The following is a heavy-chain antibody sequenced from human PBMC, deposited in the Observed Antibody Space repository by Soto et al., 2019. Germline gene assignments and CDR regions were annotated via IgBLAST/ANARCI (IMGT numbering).Heavy chain of an antibody. D-gene: IGHD7-27*01. CDR3: GRSGYYYGMDV. V-gene: IGHV1-18*04. CDR1: GYPFTSSG. J-gene: IGHJ6*02. Sequence: ASVKVSCKASGYPFTSSGISWVRQPPGQGLEWMGWTSAYIGNTNYAQKLQGRVTMTTDTSTSTAYMELRSLRSDDTAVDYCGRSGYYYGMDVWGQGTTVTVSS. CDR2: TSAYIGNT.